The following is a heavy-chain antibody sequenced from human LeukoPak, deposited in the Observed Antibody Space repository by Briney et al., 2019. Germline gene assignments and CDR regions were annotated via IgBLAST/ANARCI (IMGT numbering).Heavy chain of an antibody. J-gene: IGHJ4*02. CDR1: GGSISSYY. V-gene: IGHV4-59*01. CDR3: ARGPRWAGPGDS. Sequence: SLTLSLTCTVSGGSISSYYWSWIRQPPGKGLEWIGYIYYSGSTNYNPSLKSRVTISVDTSKNQFSLKLSFVTAADTAVYYCARGPRWAGPGDSWGQGTLVTVSS. D-gene: IGHD5-24*01. CDR2: IYYSGST.